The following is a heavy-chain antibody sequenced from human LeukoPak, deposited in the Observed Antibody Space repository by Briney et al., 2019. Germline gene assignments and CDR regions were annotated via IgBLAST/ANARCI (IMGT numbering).Heavy chain of an antibody. CDR1: GYTLTELS. CDR3: ARDLRPVGATSTDAFDI. J-gene: IGHJ3*02. CDR2: INPNSGGT. Sequence: ASVKVSCKVSGYTLTELSMHWVRQAPGQGLEWMGWINPNSGGTNYAQKFQGRVTMTRDTSISTVYMELSRLRSDDTAVYYCARDLRPVGATSTDAFDIWGQGTMVTVSS. D-gene: IGHD1-26*01. V-gene: IGHV1-2*02.